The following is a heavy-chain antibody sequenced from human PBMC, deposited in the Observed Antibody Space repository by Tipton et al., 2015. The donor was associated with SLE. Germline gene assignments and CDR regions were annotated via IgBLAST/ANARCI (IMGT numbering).Heavy chain of an antibody. Sequence: LRLSCTVSGGSISNYYWSWIRQPPGKGLEWIGCISYTGSTNYNPSLKSRVTISVDTSKNQFSLKLTSVTAADTALYYCATGEVVVVPGATPYFSYHAMDVWGQGTTVTVSS. J-gene: IGHJ6*02. CDR3: ATGEVVVVPGATPYFSYHAMDV. D-gene: IGHD2-2*01. CDR1: GGSISNYY. V-gene: IGHV4-59*01. CDR2: ISYTGST.